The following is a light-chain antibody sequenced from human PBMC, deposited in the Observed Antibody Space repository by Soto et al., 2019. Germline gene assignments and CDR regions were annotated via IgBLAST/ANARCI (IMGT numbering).Light chain of an antibody. V-gene: IGKV3-15*01. CDR1: QGVGSD. CDR3: QQYNNWPPFT. J-gene: IGKJ3*01. Sequence: EIVMTQSPVTLSASPGERVTLSCRASQGVGSDVAWYQQKPGQAPGLLIYGASIREVGVPARFSGSGSGTECTIAVSSLQSEDLAVYYCQQYNNWPPFTYGPGTIVEMK. CDR2: GAS.